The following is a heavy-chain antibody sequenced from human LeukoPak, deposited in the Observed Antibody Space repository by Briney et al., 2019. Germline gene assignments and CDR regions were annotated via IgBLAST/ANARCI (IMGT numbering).Heavy chain of an antibody. D-gene: IGHD3-22*01. Sequence: SKTLSLTCTVSGGSISSYYWSWIRQPPGKGLEWIGYIYYSGSTNYNPSLKSRVTISVDTSKNQFSLKLSSVTAADTAVYYCARVNRGAHDSSGYYYVFDYWGQGTLVTVSS. V-gene: IGHV4-59*01. CDR1: GGSISSYY. CDR3: ARVNRGAHDSSGYYYVFDY. J-gene: IGHJ4*02. CDR2: IYYSGST.